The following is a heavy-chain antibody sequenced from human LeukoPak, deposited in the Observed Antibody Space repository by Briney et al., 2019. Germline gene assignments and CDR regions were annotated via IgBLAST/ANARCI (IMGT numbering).Heavy chain of an antibody. J-gene: IGHJ4*02. D-gene: IGHD2-15*01. V-gene: IGHV4-39*01. CDR3: ARPVGWPHQYYYDY. CDR1: GGSTSSNNYY. Sequence: PSETLSLTCTVSGGSTSSNNYYWGWIRQPPGKGLEWIGNIYYSGSTHDNPSLKSRVTISIDKSKNQFSLQLNSVTAADTAVYYCARPVGWPHQYYYDYWGQGTLITVSS. CDR2: IYYSGST.